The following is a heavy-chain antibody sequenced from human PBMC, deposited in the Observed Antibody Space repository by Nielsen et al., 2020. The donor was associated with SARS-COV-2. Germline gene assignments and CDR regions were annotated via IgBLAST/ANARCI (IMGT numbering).Heavy chain of an antibody. CDR1: GDSINSNSYY. J-gene: IGHJ3*02. CDR3: ARHKSDLYDGFDI. CDR2: LYSSGTT. V-gene: IGHV4-39*01. Sequence: SETLSLTCTLSGDSINSNSYYGGWIRQAPGKGLEWIGSLYSSGTTYYSPSLNSQVSISIDRSKKHFSLILTSVTPADTAVYYCARHKSDLYDGFDIWGPGTLVTVSS.